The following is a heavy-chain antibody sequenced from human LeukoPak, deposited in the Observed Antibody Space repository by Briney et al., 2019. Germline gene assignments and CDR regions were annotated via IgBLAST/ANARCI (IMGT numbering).Heavy chain of an antibody. D-gene: IGHD2-2*01. CDR2: ISSSGGTT. CDR1: GFTFSSYA. V-gene: IGHV3-23*01. J-gene: IGHJ5*02. CDR3: YCSSSSCYRSWFDP. Sequence: GGSLRLSCAASGFTFSSYAMSWVRQAPGKGLDWVSAISSSGGTTYSADSVEGRFTISRDNSKNTLYLQMNSLRAEDTAVYYCYCSSSSCYRSWFDPWGQGTLVTVSS.